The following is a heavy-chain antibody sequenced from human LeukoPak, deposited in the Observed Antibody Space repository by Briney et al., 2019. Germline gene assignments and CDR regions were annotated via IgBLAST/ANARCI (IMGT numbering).Heavy chain of an antibody. CDR2: IYTSGST. CDR3: ARDGLNTMVRGKIHYYYMDV. J-gene: IGHJ6*03. Sequence: SETLSLTCTVSGGSISSGSYHWSWIRQPAGKGLEWIGRIYTSGSTHYNPSLKSRVTISVDTSKNQFSLKLSSVTAADTAVYYCARDGLNTMVRGKIHYYYMDVWGKGTTVTISS. V-gene: IGHV4-61*02. CDR1: GGSISSGSYH. D-gene: IGHD3-10*01.